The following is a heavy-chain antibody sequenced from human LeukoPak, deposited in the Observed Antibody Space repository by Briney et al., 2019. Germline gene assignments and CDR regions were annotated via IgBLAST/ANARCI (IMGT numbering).Heavy chain of an antibody. CDR2: ISSSSSTI. V-gene: IGHV3-48*01. CDR3: ARDLIWGVTFADDY. CDR1: GFTFSTYN. J-gene: IGHJ4*02. Sequence: GGSLRLSCAASGFTFSTYNMNWVHQAPGKGLEWVSYISSSSSTIYYADSVKGRFTISRDNAKNSLYLQMNSLRVEDTAVYYCARDLIWGVTFADDYWGQGTLVTVSS. D-gene: IGHD3-10*01.